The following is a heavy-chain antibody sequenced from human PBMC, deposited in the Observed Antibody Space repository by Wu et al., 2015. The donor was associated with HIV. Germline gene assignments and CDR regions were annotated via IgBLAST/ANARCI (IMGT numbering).Heavy chain of an antibody. J-gene: IGHJ6*02. D-gene: IGHD6-13*01. CDR1: GASVNPYY. Sequence: QVQLQESGPGRVKPSETLSLICTVSGASVNPYYWTWIRQSPGRGLEWIGYISYKGNTNYNPSLKSRVTISLDMSKNHFSLQLRSATAADTAVYYCARDPSSSWTGYYCGMDVWGQGTTVTVSS. CDR2: ISYKGNT. CDR3: ARDPSSSWTGYYCGMDV. V-gene: IGHV4-59*02.